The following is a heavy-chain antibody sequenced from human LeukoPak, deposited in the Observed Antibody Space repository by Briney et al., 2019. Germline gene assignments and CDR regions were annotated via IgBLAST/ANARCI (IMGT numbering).Heavy chain of an antibody. V-gene: IGHV3-69-1*01. CDR2: ITKKTAI. CDR3: ARGTYYSGSGPGNWFDP. J-gene: IGHJ5*02. D-gene: IGHD3-10*01. Sequence: GGSLRLSCAASGFSVSDYYMNWIRQSPGKGLEWVSHITKKTAIEYADSVKGRFTISRDNANNLLFLQMDSLRPEDTAVYYCARGTYYSGSGPGNWFDPWGHGTLVTVSS. CDR1: GFSVSDYY.